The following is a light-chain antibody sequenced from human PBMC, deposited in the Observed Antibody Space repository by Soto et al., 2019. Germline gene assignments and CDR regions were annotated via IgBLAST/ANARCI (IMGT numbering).Light chain of an antibody. V-gene: IGLV2-14*02. CDR2: EVT. Sequence: QSVLTQPASVSGSPGQSITISCTGTRSDIGSYNDVSWYQQHPGKAPKLMIYEVTKRPSGVSNRFSGSKSGNTASLTISGLQAEDEADYYCSSYTSSSTPWVFGGGTKLTVL. J-gene: IGLJ3*02. CDR1: RSDIGSYND. CDR3: SSYTSSSTPWV.